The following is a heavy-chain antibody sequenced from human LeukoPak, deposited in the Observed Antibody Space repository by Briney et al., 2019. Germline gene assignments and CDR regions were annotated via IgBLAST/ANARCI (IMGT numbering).Heavy chain of an antibody. D-gene: IGHD5-12*01. CDR1: GYTFTGYY. CDR2: INPNSGGT. CDR3: ARGTLRSYWFDP. J-gene: IGHJ5*02. Sequence: GASVKVSCKASGYTFTGYYMHWVRQAPGQGLEWMGRINPNSGGTNYAQKFQGRVTMTRDTSISTAYMELSRLRSDDTAVYYYARGTLRSYWFDPWGQGTLVTVSS. V-gene: IGHV1-2*06.